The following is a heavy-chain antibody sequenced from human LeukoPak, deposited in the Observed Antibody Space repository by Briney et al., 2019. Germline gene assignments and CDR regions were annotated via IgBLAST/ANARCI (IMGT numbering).Heavy chain of an antibody. Sequence: SETLSLTCAVSGVSISSTNWWSWVRQPPGKGLEWIGEIYRSGSANYNPSLKGRVTVSMDKSNNQFSLTLISVTAADTAVYYCARNPRDGYTFDYWGQGTLVTVSS. CDR1: GVSISSTNW. V-gene: IGHV4-4*02. CDR2: IYRSGSA. D-gene: IGHD5-24*01. J-gene: IGHJ4*02. CDR3: ARNPRDGYTFDY.